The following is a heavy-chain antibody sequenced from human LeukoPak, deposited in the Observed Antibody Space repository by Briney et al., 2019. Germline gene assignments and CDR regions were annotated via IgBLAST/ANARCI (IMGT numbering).Heavy chain of an antibody. D-gene: IGHD3-22*01. J-gene: IGHJ6*04. CDR2: IDPSAGST. V-gene: IGHV1-46*01. Sequence: ASVKVSCKASGYTFTNYYMHWVRQAPGQGLEWMGVIDPSAGSTTYAQKFQGRVTMTRDTATSTVYMELSNLRSEDTAVYYCARAHYASSNIKVPFDVWGKGTTVTVSS. CDR3: ARAHYASSNIKVPFDV. CDR1: GYTFTNYY.